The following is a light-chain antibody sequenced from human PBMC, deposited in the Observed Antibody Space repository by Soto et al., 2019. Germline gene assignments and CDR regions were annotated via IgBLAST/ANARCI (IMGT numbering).Light chain of an antibody. Sequence: QSVLTQPPSASGTPGQRVTISCSGSSSNIGRNSVNWYQQVPGTSPKLLIYTSNQRPSGVPDRFSGSKSGTSASLAISGLQSEDEADYYCATWDDSLNGYVFGTGTKVTVL. CDR1: SSNIGRNS. J-gene: IGLJ1*01. CDR3: ATWDDSLNGYV. CDR2: TSN. V-gene: IGLV1-44*01.